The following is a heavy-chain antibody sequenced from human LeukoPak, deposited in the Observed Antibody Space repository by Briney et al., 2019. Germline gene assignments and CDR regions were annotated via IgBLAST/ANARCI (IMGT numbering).Heavy chain of an antibody. J-gene: IGHJ4*02. V-gene: IGHV3-23*01. D-gene: IGHD2-15*01. CDR1: GFTFSSYA. CDR2: IRGSGGST. CDR3: AKGQGYCSGGSCYGTDY. Sequence: GGSLRLSCAASGFTFSSYAMSWVRQAPGKGLEWVSAIRGSGGSTYYADSVKGRFTISRDNSKNTLYLQMNSLRAEDTAVYYCAKGQGYCSGGSCYGTDYWGQGTLVTVSS.